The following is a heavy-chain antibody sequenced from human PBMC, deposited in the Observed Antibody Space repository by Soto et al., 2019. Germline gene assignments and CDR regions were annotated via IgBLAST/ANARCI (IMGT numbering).Heavy chain of an antibody. V-gene: IGHV4-31*03. J-gene: IGHJ4*02. Sequence: PSETLSLTCSVSGYSVSSGDFYCSWIRQHPWKGLEWLGFIDPTGGDHYNPSLKSRLNILIDTSNNQFSLRLNSVTAADTAVYYCATGQVAGPKADEAYLEYWGRGLLVTVSS. D-gene: IGHD6-19*01. CDR3: ATGQVAGPKADEAYLEY. CDR1: GYSVSSGDFY. CDR2: IDPTGGD.